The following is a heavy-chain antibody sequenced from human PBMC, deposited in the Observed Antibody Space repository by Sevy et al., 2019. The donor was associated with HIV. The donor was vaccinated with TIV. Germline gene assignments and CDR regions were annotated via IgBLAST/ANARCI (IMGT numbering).Heavy chain of an antibody. J-gene: IGHJ5*02. V-gene: IGHV4-31*03. CDR2: IYYSGST. CDR3: ARDQVVATITSTPRRWFDP. Sequence: SETLSLTCTVSGGSISSGGYYWSWIRQHPGKGLEWIGYIYYSGSTYYNPSLKSRVTISVDTSKNQFSLKLSSVTAADTAMYYCARDQVVATITSTPRRWFDPWGQGTLVTVSS. CDR1: GGSISSGGYY. D-gene: IGHD5-12*01.